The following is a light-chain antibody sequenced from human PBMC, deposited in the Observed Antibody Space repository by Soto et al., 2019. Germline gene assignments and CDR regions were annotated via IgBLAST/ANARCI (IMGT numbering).Light chain of an antibody. CDR3: QQRHSWPRT. J-gene: IGKJ1*01. CDR2: NAS. CDR1: QSVSKY. Sequence: ESLFTQSPATLSLSPGESVTLSCRASQSVSKYLAWYQQNTGQAPRILIYNASNRDTGIPVRFSGSGSRTDFTLTISSLEAEDSAVYYCQQRHSWPRTFGQGTKVEI. V-gene: IGKV3-11*01.